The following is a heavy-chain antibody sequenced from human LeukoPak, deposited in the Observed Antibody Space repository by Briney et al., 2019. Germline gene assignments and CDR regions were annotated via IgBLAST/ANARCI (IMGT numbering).Heavy chain of an antibody. CDR1: GFTFSNAW. J-gene: IGHJ4*02. Sequence: PGGSLRLSCAASGFTFSNAWMSWVRQAPGKGLEWVGRIKSKTEGVTTDYAAPVKGRFTISRDDSKNTLYLQMNSLKTEDTAVYYCTTDLRSWSSSWYFDYWGQGTLVTVSS. CDR2: IKSKTEGVTT. CDR3: TTDLRSWSSSWYFDY. V-gene: IGHV3-15*01. D-gene: IGHD6-13*01.